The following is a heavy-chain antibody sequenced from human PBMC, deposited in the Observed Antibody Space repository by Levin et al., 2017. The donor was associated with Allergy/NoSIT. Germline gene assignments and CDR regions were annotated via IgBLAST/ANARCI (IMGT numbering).Heavy chain of an antibody. V-gene: IGHV3-49*03. CDR1: GFNFADYA. CDR2: IRSDTHGGTS. Sequence: GGSLRLSCSASGFNFADYATSWFRQTPGKGLEWVGFIRSDTHGGTSELAASVKGRFTVSRDESKSIAYLQMNSLKTEETGVYYCSRPIAVAYMHFDPWGQGTLVTVSS. D-gene: IGHD6-19*01. CDR3: SRPIAVAYMHFDP. J-gene: IGHJ5*02.